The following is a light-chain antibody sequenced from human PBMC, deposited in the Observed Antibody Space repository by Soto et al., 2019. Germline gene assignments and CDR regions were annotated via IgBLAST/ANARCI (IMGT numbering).Light chain of an antibody. CDR1: QTVTSSY. Sequence: EIVLTQSPGTLSLSPGERATVSCRASQTVTSSYLAWYQQKPGQAPRLLIYGASSRATGIPDRFSGSGSGTDFTLTISRLEPEDFAVYYCQQYNNWPPYTFGQGTKLEIK. CDR3: QQYNNWPPYT. J-gene: IGKJ2*01. V-gene: IGKV3-20*01. CDR2: GAS.